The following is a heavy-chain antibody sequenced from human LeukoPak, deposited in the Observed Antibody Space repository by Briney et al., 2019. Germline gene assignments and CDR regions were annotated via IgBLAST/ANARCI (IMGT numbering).Heavy chain of an antibody. V-gene: IGHV1-46*01. CDR1: GYTLTGYY. Sequence: ASVKVSCKASGYTLTGYYMHWVRQAPGQGLEWMGIINPSGDRTTYAQKFQGRVTVTRDTSTSIVYMELSSLRPEDTALYYCARDSSDWSFDYWGQGTLVTVSP. J-gene: IGHJ4*02. CDR3: ARDSSDWSFDY. CDR2: INPSGDRT. D-gene: IGHD3-9*01.